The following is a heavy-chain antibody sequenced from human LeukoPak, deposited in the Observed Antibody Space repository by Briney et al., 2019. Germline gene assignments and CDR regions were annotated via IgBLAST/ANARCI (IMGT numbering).Heavy chain of an antibody. CDR3: ARVRAVAGSIDAFDI. D-gene: IGHD6-19*01. Sequence: GASVKVSCKASGYTFTDYYMHWVGQAPGQGLEWMGWLNPTSGVTNYAQKFQGRVTMIRDTSISTAYMELSRLRSDDTAVYYCARVRAVAGSIDAFDIWGQGTRVTVSS. V-gene: IGHV1-2*02. CDR1: GYTFTDYY. CDR2: LNPTSGVT. J-gene: IGHJ3*02.